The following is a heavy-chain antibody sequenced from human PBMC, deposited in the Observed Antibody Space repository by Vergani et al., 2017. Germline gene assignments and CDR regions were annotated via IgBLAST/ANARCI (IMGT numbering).Heavy chain of an antibody. CDR1: GGTFSSYA. CDR2: IIPIFGTA. J-gene: IGHJ6*02. Sequence: QVQLVQSGAEVKKPGSSVKVSCKASGGTFSSYAISWVRQAPGQGLEWMGRIIPIFGTANYEQKFQGRVTITADESTSTAYMELSSLRSEDTAVYYCAMLGENYYYYYGMDVWGQGTTVTVSS. CDR3: AMLGENYYYYYGMDV. V-gene: IGHV1-69*18. D-gene: IGHD2-21*01.